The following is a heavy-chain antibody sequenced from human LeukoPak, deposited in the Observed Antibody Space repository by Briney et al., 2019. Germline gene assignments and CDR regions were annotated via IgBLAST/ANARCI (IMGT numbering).Heavy chain of an antibody. J-gene: IGHJ4*02. D-gene: IGHD3-22*01. CDR3: ARGDSIYYDSSGYSY. Sequence: SETLSLTCAVYGGSFSVYYWSWIRQPPKKGLEWIGEINHSRSTNYNPTLKSRVTISVDTSKNQYTLKLSSVTATDTAVYNCARGDSIYYDSSGYSYWGQGTLVTVSS. V-gene: IGHV4-34*01. CDR2: INHSRST. CDR1: GGSFSVYY.